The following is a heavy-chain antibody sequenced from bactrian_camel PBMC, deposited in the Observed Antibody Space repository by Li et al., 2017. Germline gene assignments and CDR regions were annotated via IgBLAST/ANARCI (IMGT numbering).Heavy chain of an antibody. V-gene: IGHV3S1*01. CDR3: AAYPCTRSEKGWVPSGQGY. J-gene: IGHJ6*01. Sequence: HVQLVESGGGSVQAGGSLRLSCAASGYTYSTYSMGWFRQVPGKEREGIAAIQIAFSNPFYANSVNDRFTISQDNAKNTLVLQMNSLKPDDTAMYYCAAYPCTRSEKGWVPSGQGYSGQGTQVTVS. CDR1: GYTYSTYS. CDR2: IQIAFSNP. D-gene: IGHD5*01.